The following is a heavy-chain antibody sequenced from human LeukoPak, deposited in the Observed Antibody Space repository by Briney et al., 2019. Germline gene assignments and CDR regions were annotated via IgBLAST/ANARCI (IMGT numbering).Heavy chain of an antibody. CDR2: ISGSGGST. Sequence: GGSLRLSCAASGFTFSSYAMSWVRQAPGKGLEWVSAISGSGGSTYCADSVKGRFTISRDNSKNTLYLQMNSLRAEDTAVYYCAKDSTYHYDSSGYYRDYFDYWGQGTLVTVSS. V-gene: IGHV3-23*01. D-gene: IGHD3-22*01. J-gene: IGHJ4*02. CDR3: AKDSTYHYDSSGYYRDYFDY. CDR1: GFTFSSYA.